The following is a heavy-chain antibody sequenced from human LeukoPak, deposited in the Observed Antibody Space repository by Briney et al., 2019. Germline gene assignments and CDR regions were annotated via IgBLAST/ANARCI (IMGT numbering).Heavy chain of an antibody. V-gene: IGHV4-39*01. CDR1: GGSISSSSYY. Sequence: SETLSLTCTVSGGSISSSSYYWGWIRQPPGKGLEWIGSIYYSGSTYYNPSLKSRVTISVDTSKNQFSLKLSSVTAADTAVYYCARVGRWFGEFFDYWGQGTLVTVSS. D-gene: IGHD3-10*01. CDR3: ARVGRWFGEFFDY. CDR2: IYYSGST. J-gene: IGHJ4*02.